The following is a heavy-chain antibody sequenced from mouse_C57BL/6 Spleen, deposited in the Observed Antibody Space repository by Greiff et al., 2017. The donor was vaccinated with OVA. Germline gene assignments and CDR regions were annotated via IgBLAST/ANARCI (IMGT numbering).Heavy chain of an antibody. CDR2: IHPSDSDT. D-gene: IGHD2-4*01. CDR1: GYTFTSYW. V-gene: IGHV1-74*01. J-gene: IGHJ1*03. Sequence: QVQLQQPGAELVKPGASVKVSCKASGYTFTSYWMHWVKQRPGQGLEWIGRIHPSDSDTKYNQKFKGKATLTVDKSSSTAYMQLSSLTSEDAAVDYCARYPDYDGYFDVWGTGTTVTVSS. CDR3: ARYPDYDGYFDV.